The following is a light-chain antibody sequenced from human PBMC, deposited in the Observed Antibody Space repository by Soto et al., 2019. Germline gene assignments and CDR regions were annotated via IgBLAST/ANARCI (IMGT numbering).Light chain of an antibody. CDR2: GAS. V-gene: IGKV3-15*01. Sequence: EIVMTQSPATLSVSPGERATLSCRASQSVSSNLAWYQQKPGQAPRLLIYGASTRATSIPARFSGSGSGTEFTLTISSLQSEDFAVYYCQQYNKQRTFGQGTKLEIK. CDR1: QSVSSN. CDR3: QQYNKQRT. J-gene: IGKJ2*02.